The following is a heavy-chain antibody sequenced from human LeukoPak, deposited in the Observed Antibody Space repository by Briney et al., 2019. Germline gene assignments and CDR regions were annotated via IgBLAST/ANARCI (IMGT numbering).Heavy chain of an antibody. CDR1: GFTFSTYA. Sequence: GGSLRLSCSASGFTFSTYAMHWVRQAPGKGLEWVAVIWYEGSNEYYADSVKGRFTISRDNSKNTLYLQMNSLRAEDTAVYYCAVDYSSQLDYWGQGTLVSVSS. J-gene: IGHJ4*02. V-gene: IGHV3-33*08. CDR3: AVDYSSQLDY. D-gene: IGHD4-11*01. CDR2: IWYEGSNE.